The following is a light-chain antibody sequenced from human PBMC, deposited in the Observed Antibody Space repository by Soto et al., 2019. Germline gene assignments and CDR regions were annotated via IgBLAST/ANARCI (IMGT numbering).Light chain of an antibody. V-gene: IGLV2-8*01. CDR1: NSDVGYYNY. J-gene: IGLJ1*01. Sequence: QSALTQPPSASGSPGQSVTISCTGTNSDVGYYNYVSWYQQHPGKAPKLMIYEVSKRPSGVPDRFSGSKSGNTASLTVSGLQAEDEADYYCTSYAGSNNFVFGTGTKVTVL. CDR3: TSYAGSNNFV. CDR2: EVS.